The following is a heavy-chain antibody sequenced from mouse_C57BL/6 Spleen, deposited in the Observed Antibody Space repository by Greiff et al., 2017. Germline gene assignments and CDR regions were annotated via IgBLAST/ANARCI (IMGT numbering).Heavy chain of an antibody. CDR1: GYTFTDYE. V-gene: IGHV1-15*01. J-gene: IGHJ1*03. CDR2: IDPETGGT. Sequence: QVQLQQSGAELVRPGASVTLSCKASGYTFTDYEMHWVKQTPVHGLEWIGAIDPETGGTAYNQKFKGKAILSADKSSSTAYMELRSLTSADSAVYYCTRSLQYYGSSYGYFGVWGTGTTVTVSS. CDR3: TRSLQYYGSSYGYFGV. D-gene: IGHD1-1*01.